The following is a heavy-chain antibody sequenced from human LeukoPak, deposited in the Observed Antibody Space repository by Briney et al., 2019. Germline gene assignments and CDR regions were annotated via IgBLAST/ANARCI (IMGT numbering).Heavy chain of an antibody. D-gene: IGHD3-3*01. CDR1: GLTVSSNY. CDR3: ARATWRYYFDY. J-gene: IGHJ4*02. V-gene: IGHV3-66*01. CDR2: IYSGGST. Sequence: PGGSLRLSCAASGLTVSSNYMSWVRQAPGKGLEWVSVIYSGGSTYYADSVKGRFTISRDNSKNTLYLQMNSLRAEDTAVYYCARATWRYYFDYWGQGTLVTVSS.